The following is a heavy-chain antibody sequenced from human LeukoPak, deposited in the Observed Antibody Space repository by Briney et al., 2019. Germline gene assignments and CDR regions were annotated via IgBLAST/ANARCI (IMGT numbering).Heavy chain of an antibody. J-gene: IGHJ4*02. D-gene: IGHD3-10*01. CDR3: ARARMVQGVIGFDY. V-gene: IGHV4-30-2*01. Sequence: PSQTLSLTCAVSGGSISSGGYSWSWIRQPPGKGLEWIGYIYHSGSTYYNPSLKSRVTISVDTSKNQFSLKLSSVTAADTAVYYCARARMVQGVIGFDYWGQGTLVTVSS. CDR2: IYHSGST. CDR1: GGSISSGGYS.